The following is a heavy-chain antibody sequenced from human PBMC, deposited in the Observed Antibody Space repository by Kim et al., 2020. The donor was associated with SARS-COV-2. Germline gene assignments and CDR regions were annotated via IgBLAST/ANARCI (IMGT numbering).Heavy chain of an antibody. J-gene: IGHJ5*02. D-gene: IGHD4-4*01. Sequence: YTPSLMSRVSMSLDTSKNQFSLKVSSVTAADTAVYHCARYRRNDDYMLDAWGPGTLVTVSS. CDR3: ARYRRNDDYMLDA. V-gene: IGHV4-59*10.